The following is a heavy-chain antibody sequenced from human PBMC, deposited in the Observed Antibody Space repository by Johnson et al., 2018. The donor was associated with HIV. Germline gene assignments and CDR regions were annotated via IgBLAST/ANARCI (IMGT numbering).Heavy chain of an antibody. CDR3: ARESTATRGDAFDI. Sequence: QLVESGGGLVQPGGSLRLSCAASGFTFSSYAMHWVRQAPGKGLEYVSAISSNGGSTYYANSVKGRFTISRDNSKNTLYLQMGSLRAEDMAVYYCARESTATRGDAFDIWGQGTMVTVSS. CDR1: GFTFSSYA. J-gene: IGHJ3*02. D-gene: IGHD4-17*01. V-gene: IGHV3-64*01. CDR2: ISSNGGST.